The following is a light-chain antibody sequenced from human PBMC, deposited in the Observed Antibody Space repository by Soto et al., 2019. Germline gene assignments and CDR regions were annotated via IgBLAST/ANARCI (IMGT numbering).Light chain of an antibody. CDR2: GAS. CDR1: QSVSSSY. V-gene: IGKV3-20*01. CDR3: QQYGSSPPWT. J-gene: IGKJ1*01. Sequence: EIVLTQSPGTLSLSPGERATLSCRASQSVSSSYLAWDQQKPGQAPRLLIYGASSRATGIPDRFSGSGSGTDFTLIISRLEPEDFAVYYCQQYGSSPPWTFGQGTKVEIK.